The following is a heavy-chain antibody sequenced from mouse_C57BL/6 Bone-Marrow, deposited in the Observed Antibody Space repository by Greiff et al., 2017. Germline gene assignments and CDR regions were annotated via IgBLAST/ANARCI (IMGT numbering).Heavy chain of an antibody. D-gene: IGHD3-2*02. CDR2: IDPANGNT. J-gene: IGHJ3*01. CDR1: GFNIKNTY. Sequence: VQLKESVAELVRPGASVKLSCTASGFNIKNTYMHWVKQRPEQGLEWIGRIDPANGNTKDAPKFQGKATITADTSSNTAYLQLSSLTSEDTAIYYCARERLDSLGWVAYWGQGTLVTVSA. CDR3: ARERLDSLGWVAY. V-gene: IGHV14-3*01.